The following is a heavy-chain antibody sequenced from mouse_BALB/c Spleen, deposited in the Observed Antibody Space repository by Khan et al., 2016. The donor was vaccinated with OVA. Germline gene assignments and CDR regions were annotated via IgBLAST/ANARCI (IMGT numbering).Heavy chain of an antibody. J-gene: IGHJ4*01. CDR3: ARPPYFSYTLDY. CDR2: INTYTGEP. CDR1: GYTFTNYG. D-gene: IGHD2-10*01. V-gene: IGHV9-3-1*01. Sequence: QIQLVQSGPELKKPGETVKISCKASGYTFTNYGMHWVKQSPGKALKWMGWINTYTGEPTYADDFKGRFAFSLENSATTAYLQINNLKNEDTATXFCARPPYFSYTLDYWGQGTSVTVSS.